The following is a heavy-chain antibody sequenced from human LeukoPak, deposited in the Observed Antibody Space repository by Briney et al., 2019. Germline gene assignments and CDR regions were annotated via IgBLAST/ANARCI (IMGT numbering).Heavy chain of an antibody. Sequence: GASVKVSCKASGYTFTSYDINWVRQATGQGLEWMGWMNPNSGNTGYAQKFQGRVTMTRNTSISTAYMELSSLRSEDTAVYYCATAFGELGYYFDYWGQGTLVTVSP. CDR2: MNPNSGNT. CDR3: ATAFGELGYYFDY. J-gene: IGHJ4*02. D-gene: IGHD3-10*01. V-gene: IGHV1-8*01. CDR1: GYTFTSYD.